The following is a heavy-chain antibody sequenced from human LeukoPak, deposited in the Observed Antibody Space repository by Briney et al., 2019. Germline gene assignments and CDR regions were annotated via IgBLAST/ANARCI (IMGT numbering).Heavy chain of an antibody. CDR3: ARDRGYTQDY. CDR2: IRSDGRTT. J-gene: IGHJ4*02. Sequence: GSLRLSCAVSGFTFSTYWMHWVRQAPGKGLVWVSHIRSDGRTTTYADSVKGRFTISRDNDKNTLYLQMNSLRAEDTAVYYCARDRGYTQDYWGQGTLVTVSS. D-gene: IGHD5-12*01. V-gene: IGHV3-74*01. CDR1: GFTFSTYW.